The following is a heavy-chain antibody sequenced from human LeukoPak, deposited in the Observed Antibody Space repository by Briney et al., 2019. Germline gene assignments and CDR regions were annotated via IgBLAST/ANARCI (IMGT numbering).Heavy chain of an antibody. CDR3: ASSFYYDSRDY. CDR2: ITPSGST. D-gene: IGHD3-22*01. Sequence: SETLSLTCVVYGGSFSGYFWSWIRQPPGKGLEWIGEITPSGSTNYSPSLKSRVSISIDTSKKKLSLRLTSVTAADSAVYYCASSFYYDSRDYWGQGTQVTVSS. J-gene: IGHJ4*02. CDR1: GGSFSGYF. V-gene: IGHV4-34*01.